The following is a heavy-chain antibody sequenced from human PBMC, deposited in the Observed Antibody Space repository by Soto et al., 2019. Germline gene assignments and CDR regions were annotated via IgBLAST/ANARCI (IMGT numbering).Heavy chain of an antibody. CDR3: ARDASYDSGGGFYYDAFDF. CDR1: GFTFGTYW. Sequence: GGSLRLSCSASGFTFGTYWMSWVRQAPGKGLEWVANINQDGSVRNYVDSVKGRFTISRDNAKNSLFLQLNSLTAEDTADYYCARDASYDSGGGFYYDAFDFWGQGTMVTVSS. V-gene: IGHV3-7*05. CDR2: INQDGSVR. D-gene: IGHD3-22*01. J-gene: IGHJ3*01.